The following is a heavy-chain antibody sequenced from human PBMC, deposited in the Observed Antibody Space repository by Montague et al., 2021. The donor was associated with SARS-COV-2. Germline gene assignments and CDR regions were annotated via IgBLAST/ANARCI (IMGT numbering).Heavy chain of an antibody. J-gene: IGHJ1*01. V-gene: IGHV4-61*01. Sequence: SKTLSLTCTVSGASVRSGNSYWNWIRQPPGKGLEWIGYISYSGSTNYSPSLKSRVTISVDTSKNQLSLKVISATAADTAVYYCARIGYESVSYYYIYPDWGQGTLVTVSS. CDR2: ISYSGST. CDR3: ARIGYESVSYYYIYPD. D-gene: IGHD3-22*01. CDR1: GASVRSGNSY.